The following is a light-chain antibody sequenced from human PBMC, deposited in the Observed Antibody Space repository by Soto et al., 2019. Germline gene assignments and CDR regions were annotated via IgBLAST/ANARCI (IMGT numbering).Light chain of an antibody. V-gene: IGKV1-8*01. CDR2: AAS. J-gene: IGKJ4*01. CDR1: QGISSY. Sequence: AIRMTQSPSSLSASTGDRVTITCRASQGISSYLAWYQQKPGKAPKLLIYAASTLQSGVTPRFSGSGSGTDFTLTISCLQSEDCATYYCQHYYSYPLTVGGGTKVEIK. CDR3: QHYYSYPLT.